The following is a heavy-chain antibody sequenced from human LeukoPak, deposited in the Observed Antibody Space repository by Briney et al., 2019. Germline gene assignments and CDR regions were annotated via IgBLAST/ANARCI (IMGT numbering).Heavy chain of an antibody. V-gene: IGHV4-59*01. J-gene: IGHJ6*02. CDR2: IYYSVST. Sequence: SETLSLTCTVSGGSITSYYWGWLRQPPGRGLEWIGYIYYSVSTSYNPSLKSRVTISVDMSKNQFSLNLSSVTAADTAVYYCARDSTYYYDSSGFYYNYPGMDVWGQGTTVTVSS. CDR3: ARDSTYYYDSSGFYYNYPGMDV. CDR1: GGSITSYY. D-gene: IGHD3-22*01.